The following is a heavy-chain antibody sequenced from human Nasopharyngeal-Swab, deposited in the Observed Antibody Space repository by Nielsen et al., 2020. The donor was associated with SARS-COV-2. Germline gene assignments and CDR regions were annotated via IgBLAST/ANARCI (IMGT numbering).Heavy chain of an antibody. Sequence: RQAPGKGLEWIGYIYYSRSANYNPSLKSRVTISVDTSKNQFSLKLSSVTAADTAVYYCARGYSSSYFSYYYYGLDVWGQGTTVTVSS. D-gene: IGHD6-6*01. V-gene: IGHV4-59*01. CDR3: ARGYSSSYFSYYYYGLDV. CDR2: IYYSRSA. J-gene: IGHJ6*02.